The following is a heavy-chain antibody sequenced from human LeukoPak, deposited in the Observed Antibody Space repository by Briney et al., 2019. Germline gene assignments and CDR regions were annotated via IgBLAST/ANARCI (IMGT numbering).Heavy chain of an antibody. J-gene: IGHJ4*02. CDR1: GFTFSSYW. CDR2: IKQDGSEK. CDR3: AKDRLFMSASGSDY. V-gene: IGHV3-7*03. Sequence: GGSLRLSCAASGFTFSSYWMSWVRQAPGKGLEWVANIKQDGSEKYYVDSVKGRFTISRDNSKNTLYLQMNSLRAEDTAVYYCAKDRLFMSASGSDYWGQGTLVTVSS. D-gene: IGHD2-21*01.